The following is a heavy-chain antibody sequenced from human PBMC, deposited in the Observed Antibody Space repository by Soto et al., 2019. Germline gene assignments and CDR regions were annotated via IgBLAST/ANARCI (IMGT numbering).Heavy chain of an antibody. Sequence: PSETLSLTCAVYGGSVNGYYWSWIRQPPGKGLEWIGRIYATGDTDYNPSLKSRISMSVDMSKKQFSLTLRSVTAADTAIYYCVRDGTKNLRDRFEPWGRGILVTVSS. CDR1: GGSVNGYY. V-gene: IGHV4-4*07. D-gene: IGHD1-26*01. CDR2: IYATGDT. CDR3: VRDGTKNLRDRFEP. J-gene: IGHJ5*02.